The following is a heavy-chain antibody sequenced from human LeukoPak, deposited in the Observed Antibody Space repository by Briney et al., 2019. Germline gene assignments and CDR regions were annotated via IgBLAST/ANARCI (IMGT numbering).Heavy chain of an antibody. Sequence: GGSLRLSCAASGFTFDDYAMHWVRQAPGKGLEWVSGISWNSGNMGYADSVKGRFTISRDNAKNSLYLQMNSLRAEDTAVYYCAKDPGSVDTAMEFDYWGQGTLVTVSS. CDR1: GFTFDDYA. D-gene: IGHD5-18*01. J-gene: IGHJ4*02. CDR3: AKDPGSVDTAMEFDY. V-gene: IGHV3-9*01. CDR2: ISWNSGNM.